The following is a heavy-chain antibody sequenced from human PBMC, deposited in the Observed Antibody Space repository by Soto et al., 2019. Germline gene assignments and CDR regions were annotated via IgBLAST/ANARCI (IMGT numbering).Heavy chain of an antibody. V-gene: IGHV3-66*01. CDR1: GFTVSSNY. J-gene: IGHJ6*04. CDR3: ARARLWGHLDV. Sequence: GGSLRLSCAASGFTVSSNYMSWVRQAPGKGLEWVSVIYSGGSTYYADSVKGRFTISRDNAKNSLFLRVDSLRAEDTAVYYCARARLWGHLDVWGKGTTVTVSS. CDR2: IYSGGST. D-gene: IGHD3-16*01.